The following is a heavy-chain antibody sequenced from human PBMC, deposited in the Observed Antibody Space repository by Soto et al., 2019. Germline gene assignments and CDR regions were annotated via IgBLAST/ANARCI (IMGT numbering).Heavy chain of an antibody. V-gene: IGHV3-30-3*01. CDR2: ISFNGNSL. Sequence: GGSLRLSCTASEFSFSSYAMHWVRQSPGKGLEWVAVISFNGNSLHYADSVKDRFTISRDNSKSTLYLQMNNMRTEDTAVYYCARTFDTITYYFDYWGQGTLVTVSS. D-gene: IGHD3-9*01. J-gene: IGHJ4*02. CDR3: ARTFDTITYYFDY. CDR1: EFSFSSYA.